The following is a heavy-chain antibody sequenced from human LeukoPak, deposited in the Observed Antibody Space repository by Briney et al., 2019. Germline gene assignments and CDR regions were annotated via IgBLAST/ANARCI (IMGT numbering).Heavy chain of an antibody. V-gene: IGHV4-59*01. J-gene: IGHJ6*02. Sequence: SETLSLTCTVSGGSLSGYYWNWIRQSPGRGLEWIGYIYYSGSTNYNPSLKSRVTISADTSKNQFSLKLTSVTAADTAVYYCARAAAGFGMDVWGQGTTVIVSS. CDR2: IYYSGST. CDR1: GGSLSGYY. D-gene: IGHD6-25*01. CDR3: ARAAAGFGMDV.